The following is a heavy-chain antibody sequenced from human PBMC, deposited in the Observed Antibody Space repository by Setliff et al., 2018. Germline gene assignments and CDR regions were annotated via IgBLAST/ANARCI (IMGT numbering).Heavy chain of an antibody. D-gene: IGHD4-17*01. CDR2: IYHNGNS. Sequence: PSETLSLTCSVSGYSISSGYYWGWIRQPPGKGLEWIGSIYHNGNSYYNPSPKSRVTISVDTSNNQLSLKLNSVTTADTAVYYCARQMDYGGFLCFDYWGQGTLVTVSS. CDR3: ARQMDYGGFLCFDY. J-gene: IGHJ4*02. V-gene: IGHV4-38-2*01. CDR1: GYSISSGYY.